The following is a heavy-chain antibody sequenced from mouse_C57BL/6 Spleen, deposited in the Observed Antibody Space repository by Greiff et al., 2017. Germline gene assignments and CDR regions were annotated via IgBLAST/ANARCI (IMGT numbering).Heavy chain of an antibody. CDR3: ARSGWGYFDV. J-gene: IGHJ1*03. D-gene: IGHD1-2*01. CDR1: GYTFTSYW. CDR2: IYPGSGST. V-gene: IGHV1-55*01. Sequence: VQLQQPGAELVKPGASVKMSCKASGYTFTSYWITWVKQRPGQGLEWIGDIYPGSGSTNYNEKFKSKATLTVDTSASTAYSQLSSLTSEDSAVYYGARSGWGYFDVWGTGTTVTVSS.